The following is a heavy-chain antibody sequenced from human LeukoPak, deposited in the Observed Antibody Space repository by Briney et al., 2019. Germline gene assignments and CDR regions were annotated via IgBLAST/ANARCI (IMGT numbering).Heavy chain of an antibody. CDR2: ISSSGSTI. D-gene: IGHD6-13*01. J-gene: IGHJ4*02. CDR1: EFTFSSYE. Sequence: PGGSLRLSCAAAEFTFSSYEMNWVRQAPGKGLEWVSYISSSGSTIYYADSVKGRFTISRYNAKNSLYLQMNSLRADDTAVYYCARDPGRGIAAAQYFDYWGQGSNVAVSS. CDR3: ARDPGRGIAAAQYFDY. V-gene: IGHV3-48*03.